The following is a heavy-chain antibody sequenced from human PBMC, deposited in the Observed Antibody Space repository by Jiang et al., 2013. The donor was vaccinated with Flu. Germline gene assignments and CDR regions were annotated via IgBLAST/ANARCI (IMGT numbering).Heavy chain of an antibody. J-gene: IGHJ5*02. CDR3: AREGGQWQMLDP. CDR2: IWYDGSNK. D-gene: IGHD6-19*01. V-gene: IGHV3-33*01. CDR1: GFTFSSYG. Sequence: VQLVESGGGVVQPGRSLRLSCAASGFTFSSYGIHWVRQAPGKGLEWVAVIWYDGSNKYYGDSVKGRFTISRDNYKNTVYLQMNSLRAEDTAVYYCAREGGQWQMLDPWGQGTLVTVSS.